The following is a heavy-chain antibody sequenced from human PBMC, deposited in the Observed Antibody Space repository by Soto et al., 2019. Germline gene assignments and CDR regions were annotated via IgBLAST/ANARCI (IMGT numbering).Heavy chain of an antibody. J-gene: IGHJ4*02. D-gene: IGHD6-19*01. Sequence: QVQLVQSGAEVKKPGASVKVSCKASGYTLTSYGFSWVRQAPGQGLEWMGRINTYNGDTNYVQKFQGRVTLTTDTSTNTAYMELRSLRTDGTAVYYWASTHSGWSPGDYWGQGTLVTVSS. CDR1: GYTLTSYG. CDR2: INTYNGDT. CDR3: ASTHSGWSPGDY. V-gene: IGHV1-18*04.